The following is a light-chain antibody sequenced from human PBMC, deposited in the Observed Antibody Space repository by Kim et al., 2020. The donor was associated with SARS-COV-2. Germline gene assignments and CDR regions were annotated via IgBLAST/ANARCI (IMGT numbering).Light chain of an antibody. Sequence: LSRGWCATLSWRDSHTVMKSYGAWHRNKPGQVPRLIIYGASTRAAGIPNRFTGSESGTDFTLTIPRLAPEDFAVYFCLQYGDSQYSFGEGTKLEI. J-gene: IGKJ2*03. CDR2: GAS. CDR3: LQYGDSQYS. V-gene: IGKV3-20*01. CDR1: HTVMKSY.